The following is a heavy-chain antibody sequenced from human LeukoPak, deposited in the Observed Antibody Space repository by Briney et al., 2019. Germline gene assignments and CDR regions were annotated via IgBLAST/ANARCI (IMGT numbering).Heavy chain of an antibody. CDR1: GGSISSGDYY. V-gene: IGHV4-30-4*01. J-gene: IGHJ4*02. CDR2: IYYSGST. Sequence: SETLSLTCTVSGGSISSGDYYWSWIRQPPGKGLEWIGSIYYSGSTYYNPSLKSRVTISVDTSKNQFSLKLSSVTAADTAVYYCARGGNYYDSSGYYLDSDYWGQGTLVTVSS. CDR3: ARGGNYYDSSGYYLDSDY. D-gene: IGHD3-22*01.